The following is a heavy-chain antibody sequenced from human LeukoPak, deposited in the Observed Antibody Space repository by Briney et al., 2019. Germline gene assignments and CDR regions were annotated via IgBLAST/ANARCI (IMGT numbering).Heavy chain of an antibody. CDR3: ARGPVVVITTGFDY. Sequence: SETLSLTCAVSGGSISSSDYYWSWIRQPPGKGLEWIGYIYYSGSTYYNPSLKSRVTISVDTSKNQFSLKLSSVTAADTAVYYCARGPVVVITTGFDYWGQGTLVTVSS. CDR2: IYYSGST. J-gene: IGHJ4*02. V-gene: IGHV4-30-4*01. CDR1: GGSISSSDYY. D-gene: IGHD3-22*01.